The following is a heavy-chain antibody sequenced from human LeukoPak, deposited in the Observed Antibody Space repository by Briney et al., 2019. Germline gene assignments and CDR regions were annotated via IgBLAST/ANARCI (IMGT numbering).Heavy chain of an antibody. CDR3: ARDRSSGWYLTPGFDP. Sequence: QPGGSLRLSCATSGFTFSSYAMSWVRQAPGKGLEWVSAIKDNGGSTVYADSVKGRFTISRDNSKNTLYLQMNTLRAEDTAVYYCARDRSSGWYLTPGFDPWGQGTLVTVSS. J-gene: IGHJ5*02. D-gene: IGHD6-19*01. CDR1: GFTFSSYA. V-gene: IGHV3-23*01. CDR2: IKDNGGST.